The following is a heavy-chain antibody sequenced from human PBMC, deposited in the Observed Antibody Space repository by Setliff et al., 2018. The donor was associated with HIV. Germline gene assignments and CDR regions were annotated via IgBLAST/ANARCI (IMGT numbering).Heavy chain of an antibody. Sequence: SETLSLTCAVSGGSISSGDYSWSWIRQPPGKGLEWIGHIYYTGSTYYNPSLKSRVTISVDTSKNQFSLKVRSLTAADTGVYYCAVGYAYYYGMDVWGQGTTVTVSS. CDR1: GGSISSGDYS. D-gene: IGHD2-2*03. CDR3: AVGYAYYYGMDV. CDR2: IYYTGST. V-gene: IGHV4-30-2*01. J-gene: IGHJ6*02.